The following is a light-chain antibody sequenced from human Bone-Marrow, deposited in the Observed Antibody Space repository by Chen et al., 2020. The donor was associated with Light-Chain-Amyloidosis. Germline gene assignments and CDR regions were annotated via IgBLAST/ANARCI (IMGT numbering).Light chain of an antibody. CDR2: RDT. Sequence: SYELTQPPSVSVSPGQTARITCSGDDLPTKYAYWYQQKPGQAPVLVIHRDTERPSGISERFSGSSSGTTGTLTIRGVQAEDEADYHCQSADSSGTYEVIFGGGTKLTVL. CDR3: QSADSSGTYEVI. V-gene: IGLV3-25*03. J-gene: IGLJ2*01. CDR1: DLPTKY.